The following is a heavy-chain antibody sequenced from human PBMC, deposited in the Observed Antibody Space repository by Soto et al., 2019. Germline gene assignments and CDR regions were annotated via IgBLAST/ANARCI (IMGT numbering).Heavy chain of an antibody. Sequence: GGSLRLSCAASGFTFSNAWMNWVRQAPGKGLEWVGRIKSKTDGGTTDYAAPVKGRFTISRDDSKNTLYLQMNSLKTEDTAVYYCTTYPSSSWRGYYYGMDVWGQGTTVTVSS. CDR2: IKSKTDGGTT. V-gene: IGHV3-15*07. CDR3: TTYPSSSWRGYYYGMDV. D-gene: IGHD6-13*01. CDR1: GFTFSNAW. J-gene: IGHJ6*02.